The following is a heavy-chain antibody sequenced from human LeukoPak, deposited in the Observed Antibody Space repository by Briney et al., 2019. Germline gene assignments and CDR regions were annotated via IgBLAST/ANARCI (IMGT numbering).Heavy chain of an antibody. D-gene: IGHD5-12*01. CDR1: GFTFSSYW. CDR3: AIDSDYEIVDP. Sequence: GGSLRLSCAASGFTFSSYWMHWVRQAPGKGLVWVSHINTDGSSTSYADSVKGRFTISRDNAKNTLYLQMNSLRAEDTAVYYCAIDSDYEIVDPWGQGTLVTVSS. J-gene: IGHJ5*02. CDR2: INTDGSST. V-gene: IGHV3-74*01.